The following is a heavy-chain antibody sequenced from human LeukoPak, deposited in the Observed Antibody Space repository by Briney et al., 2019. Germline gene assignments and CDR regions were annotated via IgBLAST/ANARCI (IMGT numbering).Heavy chain of an antibody. J-gene: IGHJ4*02. CDR1: GYTFTSYG. Sequence: ASVKVSCKASGYTFTSYGISWVRQAPGQGLEWMGWISAHNGNTNYAQKLQGRVTMTTDTSTSTAYMELRSLRSDDTAVYYCARVAGYNWNDGLDYWGQGTLVTVSS. V-gene: IGHV1-18*01. CDR2: ISAHNGNT. CDR3: ARVAGYNWNDGLDY. D-gene: IGHD1-20*01.